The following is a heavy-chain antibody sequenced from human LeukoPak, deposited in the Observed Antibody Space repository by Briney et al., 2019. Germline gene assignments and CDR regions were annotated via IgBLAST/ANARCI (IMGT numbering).Heavy chain of an antibody. CDR2: IYYSGST. CDR3: AGLAVAGWYFDY. Sequence: SETLSLTCTVSGGSISSYYWSWIRQPPGKGLEWIGYIYYSGSTYYNPSLKSRVTISVDTSKNQFSLKLSSVTAADTAVYYCAGLAVAGWYFDYWGQGTLVTVSS. CDR1: GGSISSYY. V-gene: IGHV4-59*08. J-gene: IGHJ4*02. D-gene: IGHD6-19*01.